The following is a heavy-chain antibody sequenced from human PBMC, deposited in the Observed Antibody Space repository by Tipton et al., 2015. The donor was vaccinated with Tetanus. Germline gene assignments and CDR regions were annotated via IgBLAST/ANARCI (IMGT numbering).Heavy chain of an antibody. D-gene: IGHD3-10*01. CDR2: IYYSGST. CDR1: GGSISSYY. Sequence: TLSLTCTVSGGSISSYYWSWIRQPPGKGLEWIGYIYYSGSTNYNPSLKSRVTISVDTSKNQFSLKLSSVTAADTAVYYCARGRYYYGSGSYGPWFDPWGQGTLVTVSS. J-gene: IGHJ5*02. V-gene: IGHV4-59*12. CDR3: ARGRYYYGSGSYGPWFDP.